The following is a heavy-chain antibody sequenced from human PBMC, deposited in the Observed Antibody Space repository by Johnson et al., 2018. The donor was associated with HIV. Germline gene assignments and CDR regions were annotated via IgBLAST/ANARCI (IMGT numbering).Heavy chain of an antibody. D-gene: IGHD3-10*01. CDR1: GFTVSSNY. V-gene: IGHV3-66*02. CDR3: ARGVDGAFDI. Sequence: VQLVESGGGLVQPGGSLRLSCAASGFTVSSNYMSWVRQAPGKGLEWVSGMNWNGGSTYYADSVKGRFTISRDNPKNTLYLQMNSLRAEDTAVYYCARGVDGAFDIWGQGTMVTVSS. J-gene: IGHJ3*02. CDR2: MNWNGGST.